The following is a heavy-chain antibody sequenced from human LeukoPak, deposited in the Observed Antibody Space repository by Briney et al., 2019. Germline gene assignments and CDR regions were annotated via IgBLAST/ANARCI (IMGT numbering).Heavy chain of an antibody. D-gene: IGHD2-2*01. CDR1: GHTFTSYG. CDR3: ARVSIVVVPAAAAGNAFDI. Sequence: GASVKVSCKASGHTFTSYGISWVRQAPGQGLEWMGWISAYNGNTNYAQKLQGRVTMTTDTSTSTAYMELRSLRSDDTAVYYCARVSIVVVPAAAAGNAFDIWGQGTMVTVSS. V-gene: IGHV1-18*04. J-gene: IGHJ3*02. CDR2: ISAYNGNT.